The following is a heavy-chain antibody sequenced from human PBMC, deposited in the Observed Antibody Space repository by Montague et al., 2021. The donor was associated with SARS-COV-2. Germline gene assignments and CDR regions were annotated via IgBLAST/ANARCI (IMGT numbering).Heavy chain of an antibody. V-gene: IGHV2-70*11. J-gene: IGHJ5*02. Sequence: PALVKPTQTLTLTCTFSGFSLSTSGMCVGWIRQPPGKALEWLARIDWDDDKYYSTSPKTRLTISKDTSKNQVVLTMTNMDPVDTATYYCARILVAAAGSPFDPWGQGTLVTVSS. CDR3: ARILVAAAGSPFDP. D-gene: IGHD6-13*01. CDR1: GFSLSTSGMC. CDR2: IDWDDDK.